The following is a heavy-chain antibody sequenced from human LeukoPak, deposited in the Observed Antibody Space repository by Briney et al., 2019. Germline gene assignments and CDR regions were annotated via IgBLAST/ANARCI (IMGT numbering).Heavy chain of an antibody. CDR1: GYTFTSYG. J-gene: IGHJ6*02. D-gene: IGHD6-6*01. V-gene: IGHV1-18*01. CDR3: ATRIAARPVVDYYYYGMDV. CDR2: ISAYNGNT. Sequence: ASVKVSCTASGYTFTSYGISWVRQAPGQGLEWMGWISAYNGNTNYAQKLQGRVTMTTDTSTSTAYMELRSLRSDDTAVYYCATRIAARPVVDYYYYGMDVWGQGTTVTVSS.